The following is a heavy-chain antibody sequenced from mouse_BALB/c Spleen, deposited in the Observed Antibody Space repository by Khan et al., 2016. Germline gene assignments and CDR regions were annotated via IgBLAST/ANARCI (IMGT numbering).Heavy chain of an antibody. V-gene: IGHV3-1*02. CDR2: IHYSGST. CDR3: TRGDYYGSGY. J-gene: IGHJ2*01. Sequence: EVQLQESGPDLVKPSQSLSLTCTVTGYSISSGYSWHWLRQFPGNKLEWMAYIHYSGSTNYNPSLKSRISITRDTSKNQFFLQLISVTTEDTATYYCTRGDYYGSGYWGQGTTLTVSS. CDR1: GYSISSGYS. D-gene: IGHD1-1*01.